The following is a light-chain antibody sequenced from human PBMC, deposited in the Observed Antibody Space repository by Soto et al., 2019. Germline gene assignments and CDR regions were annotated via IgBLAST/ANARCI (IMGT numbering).Light chain of an antibody. Sequence: DIQMTQSPSTLSASVGDRVTITCRASQSINSWLAWYQQKPGKAPKFLIYKASTLATGVPSRFSGSGSGTDYTLTITSLQPEDFATYYCQQANSFPYTFGQGTKVDIK. CDR1: QSINSW. V-gene: IGKV1-5*03. CDR2: KAS. CDR3: QQANSFPYT. J-gene: IGKJ2*01.